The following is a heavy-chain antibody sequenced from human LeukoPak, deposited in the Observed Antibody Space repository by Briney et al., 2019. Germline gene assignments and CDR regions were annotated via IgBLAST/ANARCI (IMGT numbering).Heavy chain of an antibody. CDR3: ARDPSLALAYCGGDCFGWFDP. CDR1: GYTFTSYA. J-gene: IGHJ5*02. D-gene: IGHD2-21*02. Sequence: ASVKVSCKASGYTFTSYAMHWVRQAPGQRLEWMGWINAGNGNTKYSQKFQGRVTITRDTSASTAYMELSSLRSEDTAVYYCARDPSLALAYCGGDCFGWFDPWGQGTLVTVSS. CDR2: INAGNGNT. V-gene: IGHV1-3*01.